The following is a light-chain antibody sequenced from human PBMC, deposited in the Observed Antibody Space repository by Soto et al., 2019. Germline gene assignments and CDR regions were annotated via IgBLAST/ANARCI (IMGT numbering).Light chain of an antibody. CDR2: GAS. Sequence: EIVMTQSPATLSVSPGERATLSCSASQSVSRNLAWYQQKPGQAPRLLIFGASTRATGVPARFSGSGSGTEFTITISSLQSEDFAVYYCEQYNNWPPWTFGQGTKVDI. J-gene: IGKJ1*01. V-gene: IGKV3-15*01. CDR1: QSVSRN. CDR3: EQYNNWPPWT.